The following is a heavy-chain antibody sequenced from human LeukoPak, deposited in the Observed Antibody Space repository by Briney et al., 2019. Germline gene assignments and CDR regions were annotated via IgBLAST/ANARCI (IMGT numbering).Heavy chain of an antibody. Sequence: PGGSLRLSCAASGFTFSNYAMRWVRQAPGKGLEWVSVISGSGGRTYYADSVKGRFTISRDNSKNTLYLQMNSLRAEDTAVYYCSIHGEAFWDSKTDYWGQGTLVTVSS. V-gene: IGHV3-23*01. CDR3: SIHGEAFWDSKTDY. D-gene: IGHD3-10*01. J-gene: IGHJ4*02. CDR2: ISGSGGRT. CDR1: GFTFSNYA.